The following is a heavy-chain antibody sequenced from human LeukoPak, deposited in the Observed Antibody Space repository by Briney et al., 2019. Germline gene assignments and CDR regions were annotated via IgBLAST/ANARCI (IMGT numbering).Heavy chain of an antibody. J-gene: IGHJ4*02. CDR1: GFTFSSYE. V-gene: IGHV3-48*03. CDR3: ARDLWGPMGY. Sequence: GGSLRLSCAASGFTFSSYEMNWVRQAPGKGLEWVLYISSSGSTIYYADSVKGRFTISRDNAKNSLYLQMNSLRAEDTAVYYCARDLWGPMGYWGQGTLVTVSS. CDR2: ISSSGSTI. D-gene: IGHD2/OR15-2a*01.